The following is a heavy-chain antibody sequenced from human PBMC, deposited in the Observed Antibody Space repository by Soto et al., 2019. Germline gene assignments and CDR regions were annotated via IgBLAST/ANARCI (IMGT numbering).Heavy chain of an antibody. Sequence: QVQLVESGGGVVQPGRSLRLSCAASGFTFSSYAMHWVRQAPGKGLEWVAVISYDGSNKYYADSVKGRFTISRDNSKNTLYLQMNSLGAEDTAVYYCARVGAVAGVDNAAFDYWGQGTLVTVSS. CDR2: ISYDGSNK. CDR1: GFTFSSYA. CDR3: ARVGAVAGVDNAAFDY. J-gene: IGHJ4*02. D-gene: IGHD6-19*01. V-gene: IGHV3-30-3*01.